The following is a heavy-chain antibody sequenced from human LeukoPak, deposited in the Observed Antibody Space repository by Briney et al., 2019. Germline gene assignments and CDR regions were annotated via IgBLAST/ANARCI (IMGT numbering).Heavy chain of an antibody. D-gene: IGHD6-19*01. CDR3: ARGRYSSGWSIGYYFDY. V-gene: IGHV4-34*01. Sequence: SETLSLTCAVYGGSFSGYYWSWIRQPPGKGLEWIGEINHSGSTNYNPSLKSRVTISVDTSKNQFSLKLSSVTAADTAVYYCARGRYSSGWSIGYYFDYWGQGTLVTVSS. CDR1: GGSFSGYY. J-gene: IGHJ4*02. CDR2: INHSGST.